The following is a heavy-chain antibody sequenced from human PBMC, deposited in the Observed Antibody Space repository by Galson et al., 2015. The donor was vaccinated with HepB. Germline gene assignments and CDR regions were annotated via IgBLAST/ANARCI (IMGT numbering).Heavy chain of an antibody. CDR3: AAAALYYYGSGSYYLLDAFDI. V-gene: IGHV1-58*02. CDR1: GFTFTSSA. Sequence: SVKVSCKASGFTFTSSAMQWVRQARGQRLEWIGWIVVGSGNTNYAQKFQERVTITRDMSTSTAYMELSSLRSEDTAVYYCAAAALYYYGSGSYYLLDAFDIWGQGTMVTVSS. J-gene: IGHJ3*02. D-gene: IGHD3-10*01. CDR2: IVVGSGNT.